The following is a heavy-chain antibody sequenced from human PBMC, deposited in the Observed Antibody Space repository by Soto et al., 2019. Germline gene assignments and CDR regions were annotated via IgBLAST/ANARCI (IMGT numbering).Heavy chain of an antibody. D-gene: IGHD2-2*02. CDR2: INHSGST. V-gene: IGHV4-34*01. CDR1: GGSFSGYY. Sequence: SETLSLTCAVYGGSFSGYYWSWIRQPPGKGLEWIGEINHSGSTNYNPSLKSRVTISVDTSKNQFSLKLSSVTAADTAVYYCARKDIVVVPAAILFDPWGQGTLVTVSS. J-gene: IGHJ5*02. CDR3: ARKDIVVVPAAILFDP.